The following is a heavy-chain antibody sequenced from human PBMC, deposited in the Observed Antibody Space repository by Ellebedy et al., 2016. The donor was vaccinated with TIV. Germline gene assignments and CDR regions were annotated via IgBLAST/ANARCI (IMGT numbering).Heavy chain of an antibody. V-gene: IGHV3-7*01. CDR1: GFSFSGYY. D-gene: IGHD5/OR15-5a*01. CDR2: IKEDGSQK. Sequence: GESLKISCAASGFSFSGYYMSCVRQPPGKGMEWVANIKEDGSQKYYVHSLKGRFTISRDNAKNSLYLQMNSLGAEDSAVYYCARVLRAGQELDYWGQGTPVTVSS. CDR3: ARVLRAGQELDY. J-gene: IGHJ4*01.